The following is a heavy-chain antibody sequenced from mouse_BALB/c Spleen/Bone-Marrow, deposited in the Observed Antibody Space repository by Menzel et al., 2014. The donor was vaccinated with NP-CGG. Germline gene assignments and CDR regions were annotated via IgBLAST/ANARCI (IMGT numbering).Heavy chain of an antibody. V-gene: IGHV1S81*02. Sequence: QVQLQQSGAELVKPGASVELSCKASGYTFTSYWMHWVKQRPGQGLEWIGEINPSNGRTNYNEKFKSKATLTVDKSSSTAYMQLSSLTSEGSAVYYCARYLHDCGSSYGYFDVWGAGTTVTVSS. CDR2: INPSNGRT. CDR1: GYTFTSYW. J-gene: IGHJ1*01. CDR3: ARYLHDCGSSYGYFDV. D-gene: IGHD1-1*01.